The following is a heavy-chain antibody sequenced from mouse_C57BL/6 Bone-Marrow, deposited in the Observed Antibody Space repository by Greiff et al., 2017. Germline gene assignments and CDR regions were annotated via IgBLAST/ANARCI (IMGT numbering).Heavy chain of an antibody. CDR1: GFNIKDYY. CDR3: GVPWFAY. J-gene: IGHJ3*01. CDR2: IDPEDGET. Sequence: VHVKQSGAELVKPGASVKLSCTASGFNIKDYYMHWVKQRTEQGLEWIGRIDPEDGETKYAPKFPGKATIKADTSSNTAYLQLSSLTSEDTAVYYCGVPWFAYWGQGTLVTVSA. V-gene: IGHV14-2*01.